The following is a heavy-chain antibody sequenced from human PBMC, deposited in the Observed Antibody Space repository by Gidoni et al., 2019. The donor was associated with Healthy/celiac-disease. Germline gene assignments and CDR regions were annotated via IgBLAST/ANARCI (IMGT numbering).Heavy chain of an antibody. V-gene: IGHV3-30*18. D-gene: IGHD4-17*01. CDR3: AKEGGNGDFYPGYFDY. Sequence: QVQLVESGGGVVQPGRSLRLSCAASGFPFSSYGMHWVRQAPGNGLAWVAVISYDGSNKYYADSVKGRFTISRDNSKNTLYLQMNSLRAEDTAVYYCAKEGGNGDFYPGYFDYWGQGTLVTVSS. J-gene: IGHJ4*02. CDR1: GFPFSSYG. CDR2: ISYDGSNK.